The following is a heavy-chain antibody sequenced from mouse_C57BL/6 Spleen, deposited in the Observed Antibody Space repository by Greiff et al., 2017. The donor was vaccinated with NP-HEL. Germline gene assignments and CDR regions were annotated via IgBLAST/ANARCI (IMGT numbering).Heavy chain of an antibody. Sequence: EVKLMESGGGLVKPGGSLKLSCAASGFSFSDYGMHWVRQAPEKGLEWVAYISSGSSTIYYADTVKGRFTFSRDNAKNTLFLQMTSLRSEDTAMYYCARGGNPYYIDYWGQGTTLTVSS. V-gene: IGHV5-17*01. D-gene: IGHD2-1*01. J-gene: IGHJ2*01. CDR1: GFSFSDYG. CDR3: ARGGNPYYIDY. CDR2: ISSGSSTI.